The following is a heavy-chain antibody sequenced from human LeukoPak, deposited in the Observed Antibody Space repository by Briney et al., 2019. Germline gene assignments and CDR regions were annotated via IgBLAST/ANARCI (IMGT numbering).Heavy chain of an antibody. V-gene: IGHV1-2*02. Sequence: ASVKVSCKASGYTFTGYYMHWVRQAPGQGLEWMGWINPNSGGTNYAQKFQGRVTMTRDTAISTAYMELSRLRSDDTAVYYCARGRTVTTVYYYYYYYMDVWGKGTTVTVSS. CDR3: ARGRTVTTVYYYYYYYMDV. J-gene: IGHJ6*03. CDR2: INPNSGGT. CDR1: GYTFTGYY. D-gene: IGHD4-17*01.